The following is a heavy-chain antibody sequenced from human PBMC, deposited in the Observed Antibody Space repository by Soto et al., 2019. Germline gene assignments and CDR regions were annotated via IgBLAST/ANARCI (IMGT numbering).Heavy chain of an antibody. CDR3: AKDQGSGSVIDY. Sequence: QVQLVESGGGVVQPGRSLRLSCAASGCIFSSYDMHWVRQAPGKGLEWVAVISYDGSNKYYADSVKGRFTISRDNSKNTLYLQMNSLRAEDSAVYYCAKDQGSGSVIDYWGQGTLVTVSS. D-gene: IGHD1-26*01. CDR2: ISYDGSNK. J-gene: IGHJ4*02. CDR1: GCIFSSYD. V-gene: IGHV3-30*18.